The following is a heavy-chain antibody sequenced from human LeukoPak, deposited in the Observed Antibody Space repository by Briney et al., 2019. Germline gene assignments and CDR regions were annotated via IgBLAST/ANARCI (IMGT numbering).Heavy chain of an antibody. V-gene: IGHV3-30*04. CDR2: ISYDGSNK. CDR1: EFTFSSYA. D-gene: IGHD3-10*01. CDR3: ARDKVITMVRGPSYFDY. J-gene: IGHJ4*02. Sequence: GGSLRLSCAASEFTFSSYAMHWVRQAPGKGLEWVAVISYDGSNKYYADSVKGRFTISRDNSKNTLYLQMNSLRAEDTAVYYCARDKVITMVRGPSYFDYWGQGTLVTVSS.